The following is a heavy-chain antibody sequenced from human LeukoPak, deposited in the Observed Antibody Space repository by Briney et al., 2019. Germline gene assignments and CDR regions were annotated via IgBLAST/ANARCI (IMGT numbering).Heavy chain of an antibody. Sequence: GGSLRLSCAGSGFTFDDYGMSWVRHAPGKGLEWVAFIRYDGINKYYADSVKGRFTISRDSFKNTLYLQMNSLRLEDTAVYYCAKEGDYYGSGSYRDGFDIWGQGTRATVSS. CDR3: AKEGDYYGSGSYRDGFDI. J-gene: IGHJ3*02. CDR1: GFTFDDYG. CDR2: IRYDGINK. D-gene: IGHD3-10*01. V-gene: IGHV3-30*02.